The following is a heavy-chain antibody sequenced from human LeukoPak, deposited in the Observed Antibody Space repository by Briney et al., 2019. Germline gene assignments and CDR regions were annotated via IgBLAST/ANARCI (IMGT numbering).Heavy chain of an antibody. Sequence: SETLSLTCTVSGGSISSYYWSWVRQPPGKGLEWIGFVYYTGSTNYSPSLKSRVTISVDTSKNQFSLKLRSVTAADTAVYYCARGYNWNDGDRNYFDSWGQGTLVTVSS. J-gene: IGHJ4*02. D-gene: IGHD1-1*01. CDR3: ARGYNWNDGDRNYFDS. V-gene: IGHV4-59*01. CDR1: GGSISSYY. CDR2: VYYTGST.